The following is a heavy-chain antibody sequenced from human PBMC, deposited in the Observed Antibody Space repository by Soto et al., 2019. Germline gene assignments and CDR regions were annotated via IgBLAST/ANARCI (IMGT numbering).Heavy chain of an antibody. J-gene: IGHJ6*02. CDR3: ARHEYSSSPGVYYYGMDV. CDR1: GYSFSTYS. D-gene: IGHD6-6*01. V-gene: IGHV5-51*01. Sequence: GESLKISCKGSGYSFSTYSMGWVRQMPGKGLEWMGNIHSGDSNARYSPSFQGQVTISADKSISTAYLQWSSLKASDTAMYYCARHEYSSSPGVYYYGMDVWGQGTTVTVSS. CDR2: IHSGDSNA.